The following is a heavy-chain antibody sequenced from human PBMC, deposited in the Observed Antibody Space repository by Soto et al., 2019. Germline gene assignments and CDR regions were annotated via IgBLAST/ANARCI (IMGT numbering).Heavy chain of an antibody. CDR1: GFTFSSYG. CDR3: AKKIYYYDSSGYYGSLGMDV. V-gene: IGHV3-30*18. CDR2: ISYDGSNK. Sequence: GGSLRLSCAASGFTFSSYGMHWVRQAPGKGLEWVAVISYDGSNKYYADSVKGRFTISRDNSKNTLYLQMNSLRAEDTAVYYCAKKIYYYDSSGYYGSLGMDVWGQGTTVTVSS. D-gene: IGHD3-22*01. J-gene: IGHJ6*02.